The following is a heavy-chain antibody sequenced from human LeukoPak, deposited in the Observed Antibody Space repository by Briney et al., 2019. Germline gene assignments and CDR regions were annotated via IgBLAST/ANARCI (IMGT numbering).Heavy chain of an antibody. D-gene: IGHD1-26*01. V-gene: IGHV3-20*04. Sequence: GGSLRLSCAASGFTFDDYGMSWVRQAPGKGPEWVSGINWNGGSTGYADSVKGRFTISRDNAKNSLYLQMNSLRAEDTALYYCARVVGATREVGSYYYYYYMDVWGKGTTVTVSS. J-gene: IGHJ6*03. CDR2: INWNGGST. CDR3: ARVVGATREVGSYYYYYYMDV. CDR1: GFTFDDYG.